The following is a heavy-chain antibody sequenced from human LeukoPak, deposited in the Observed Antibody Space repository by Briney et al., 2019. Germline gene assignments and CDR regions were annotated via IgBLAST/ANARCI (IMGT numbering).Heavy chain of an antibody. CDR1: GFTFSSYA. V-gene: IGHV3-23*01. Sequence: PGGSLRLSCAASGFTFSSYAMSWVRQAPGKGLEWVSAISGSGGSTYYADSVKGRFTISRDNAKNSLYLQMNSLRAEDTAVYYCARDSNPAFYGSGSGAYDYWGQGTLVTVSS. CDR2: ISGSGGST. D-gene: IGHD3-10*01. J-gene: IGHJ4*02. CDR3: ARDSNPAFYGSGSGAYDY.